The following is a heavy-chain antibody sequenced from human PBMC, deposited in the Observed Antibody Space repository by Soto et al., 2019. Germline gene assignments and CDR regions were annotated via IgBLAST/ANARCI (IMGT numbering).Heavy chain of an antibody. CDR1: GGSIRSYH. J-gene: IGHJ4*02. CDR3: ARGSGWYYY. CDR2: IYSSGST. Sequence: PSETLSLTCTVSGGSIRSYHWSWIRQPPGKGLEWIGYIYSSGSTNYNPSLKSRVTISVDTSKNQFSLKLSSVTAADTAVYYCARGSGWYYYWGQGILVTVSS. V-gene: IGHV4-59*08. D-gene: IGHD6-19*01.